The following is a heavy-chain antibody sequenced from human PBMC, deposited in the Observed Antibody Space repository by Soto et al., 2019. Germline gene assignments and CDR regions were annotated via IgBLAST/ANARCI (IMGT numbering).Heavy chain of an antibody. CDR2: ISAHNGNT. Sequence: QVHLVQSGAEVKKPGASVKVSCKGSGYTFTSYGITWVRQAPGQGLEWMGWISAHNGNTDYAEKLQGRVTVTRDTSTSTAYMELRSLRSDDTAVYYCARGRYGDYWGQGALVTVSS. D-gene: IGHD1-1*01. V-gene: IGHV1-18*01. CDR1: GYTFTSYG. CDR3: ARGRYGDY. J-gene: IGHJ4*02.